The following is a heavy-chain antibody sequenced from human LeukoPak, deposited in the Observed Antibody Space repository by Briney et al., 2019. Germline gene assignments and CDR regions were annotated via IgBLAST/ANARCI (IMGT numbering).Heavy chain of an antibody. CDR1: GFTFSSYG. CDR3: ARDSGLRFLEWLPDY. V-gene: IGHV3-33*01. Sequence: GSLRLSCAASGFTFSSYGMHWVRQAPGKGLEWVAVIWYDGSNKYYADSVKGRFTISRDNSKNTLYPQMNSLRAEDTAVYYCARDSGLRFLEWLPDYWGQGTLVTVSS. J-gene: IGHJ4*02. D-gene: IGHD3-3*01. CDR2: IWYDGSNK.